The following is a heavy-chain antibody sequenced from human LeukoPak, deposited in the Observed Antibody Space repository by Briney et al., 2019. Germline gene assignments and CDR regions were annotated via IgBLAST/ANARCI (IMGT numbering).Heavy chain of an antibody. CDR3: ARNHYDILDN. V-gene: IGHV4-59*01. CDR2: IYYSGST. J-gene: IGHJ4*02. CDR1: GGSISSYY. Sequence: SETLSLTCTVSGGSISSYYWSWIRQPPGKGLEWIGYIYYSGSTNYNPSLKSRVTISVDTSKNQFSLKLSSVTAADTAVYYCARNHYDILDNWGQGTLVTVSS. D-gene: IGHD3-9*01.